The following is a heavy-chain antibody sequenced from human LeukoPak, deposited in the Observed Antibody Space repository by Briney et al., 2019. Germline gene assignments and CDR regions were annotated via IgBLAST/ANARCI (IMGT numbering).Heavy chain of an antibody. CDR1: GGSFSGYY. J-gene: IGHJ5*02. V-gene: IGHV4-34*01. D-gene: IGHD3-3*01. CDR2: INHSGST. Sequence: SETLSLTCAVYGGSFSGYYWSWIRQPPGKGLEWIGEINHSGSTNYNPSLKSRVTISVDTSKNQFSLKLSSVTAADTAVYYCARGRYYDFWSAQYNWFDPWGQGTLVTVSS. CDR3: ARGRYYDFWSAQYNWFDP.